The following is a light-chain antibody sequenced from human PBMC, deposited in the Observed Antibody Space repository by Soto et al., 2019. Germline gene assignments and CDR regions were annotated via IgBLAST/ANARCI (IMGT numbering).Light chain of an antibody. CDR1: SSDVGGYNY. CDR2: DVS. J-gene: IGLJ1*01. CDR3: CSYAGSNYV. Sequence: QSALTQPRSVSGSPGQSVTISCTGTSSDVGGYNYVSWYQQHPGKAPKLMIYDVSKRPSGVPDRFSGSKSCNTASLTISGLQAEDEADYYCCSYAGSNYVFGTGTKVTVL. V-gene: IGLV2-11*01.